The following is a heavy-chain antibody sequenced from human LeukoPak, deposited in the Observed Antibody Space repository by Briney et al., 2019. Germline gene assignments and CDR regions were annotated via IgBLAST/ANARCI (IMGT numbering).Heavy chain of an antibody. CDR1: GFTFSSSW. CDR2: INHDGSTT. CDR3: VRDRFYAMDV. J-gene: IGHJ6*02. V-gene: IGHV3-74*01. Sequence: GGSLRLSCAASGFTFSSSWMHWVCQAPGKGLVWVSRINHDGSTTNYVDSVKGRFTISRDNAKNTLYLQMNSLRAEDTAVFYCVRDRFYAMDVWGQGTTVTVSS.